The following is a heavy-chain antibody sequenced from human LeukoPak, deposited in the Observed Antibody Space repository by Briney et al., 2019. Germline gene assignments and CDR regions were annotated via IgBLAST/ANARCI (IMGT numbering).Heavy chain of an antibody. Sequence: GASVKVSCKASGGTFSSYAISWVRQAPGQGLEWMGGIIPIFGTANYAQKFQGRVTITADKSTSTAYMELSSLRSEDTAVYYCARVVSSSWYNYYYMDVWGKGTTVTVSS. V-gene: IGHV1-69*06. J-gene: IGHJ6*03. CDR2: IIPIFGTA. CDR3: ARVVSSSWYNYYYMDV. D-gene: IGHD6-13*01. CDR1: GGTFSSYA.